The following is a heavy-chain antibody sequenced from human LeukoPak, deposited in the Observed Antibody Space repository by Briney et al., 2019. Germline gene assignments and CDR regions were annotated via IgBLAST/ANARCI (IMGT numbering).Heavy chain of an antibody. Sequence: PSETLSLTCAVYGGSSSGYYWSWIRQPPGKGLEWIGEINHSGSTNYNPSLKSRVTISVDTSKNQFSLKLSSVTAADTAVYYCARGQFGGDYWGQGTLVTVSS. V-gene: IGHV4-34*01. D-gene: IGHD3-10*01. J-gene: IGHJ4*02. CDR1: GGSSSGYY. CDR3: ARGQFGGDY. CDR2: INHSGST.